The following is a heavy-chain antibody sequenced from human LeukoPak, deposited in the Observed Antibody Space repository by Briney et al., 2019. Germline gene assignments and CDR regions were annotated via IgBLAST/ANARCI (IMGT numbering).Heavy chain of an antibody. V-gene: IGHV1-8*01. CDR1: GYTFTTYD. CDR2: TNPNSGNT. D-gene: IGHD6-13*01. Sequence: ASVTVSFTSSGYTFTTYDINWVRQATGQGLEWMGWTNPNSGNTGYAQKFQGRVTMTRNNSISTAYMELSSLRSEDTAVYYCARGLKARGSSWFDPWGQGTLVTVSS. CDR3: ARGLKARGSSWFDP. J-gene: IGHJ5*02.